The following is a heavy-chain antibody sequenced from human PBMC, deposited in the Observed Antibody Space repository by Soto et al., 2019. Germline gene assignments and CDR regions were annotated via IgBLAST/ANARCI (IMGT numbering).Heavy chain of an antibody. CDR3: AHYKGSGSYGGNWFDP. Sequence: QITLKESGPTLVKPTQTLTLTCTFSGFSLSTSGVGVGWIRQPPGKALEWLALIYWDDDKRYSPSLKSRLTITKDTSKNQEVLTMTNMDPVDTATYYCAHYKGSGSYGGNWFDPWGQGTLVTVSS. CDR2: IYWDDDK. D-gene: IGHD3-10*01. J-gene: IGHJ5*02. CDR1: GFSLSTSGVG. V-gene: IGHV2-5*02.